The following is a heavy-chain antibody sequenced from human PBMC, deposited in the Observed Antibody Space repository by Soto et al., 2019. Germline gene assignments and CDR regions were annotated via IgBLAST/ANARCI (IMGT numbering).Heavy chain of an antibody. CDR1: GFTFSSYA. D-gene: IGHD2-2*01. J-gene: IGHJ4*02. Sequence: GGSLRLSCAASGFTFSSYAMSWVRQAPGKGLEWVSAISGSGGSTYYADSVKGRFTISRDNSKNTLYLQMNSLRAEDTAVYYCAKRFRYCSSTSCYDGRGYWGQGTLVTVSS. CDR3: AKRFRYCSSTSCYDGRGY. V-gene: IGHV3-23*01. CDR2: ISGSGGST.